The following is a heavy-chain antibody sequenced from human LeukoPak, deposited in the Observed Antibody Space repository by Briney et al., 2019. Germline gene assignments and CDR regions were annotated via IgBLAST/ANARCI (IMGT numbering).Heavy chain of an antibody. CDR1: GFTFTRYA. V-gene: IGHV3-23*01. CDR2: ISDTGGFT. J-gene: IGHJ4*02. CDR3: ANAPTGTYRFDY. D-gene: IGHD4-17*01. Sequence: GGSLRLSCAASGFTFTRYAMTWVRQAPGKGLEWVSTISDTGGFTFYADSVKGRFTISRDNSKNTLYLQMNSLRADDTAVYYCANAPTGTYRFDYWGQGNLVTVSS.